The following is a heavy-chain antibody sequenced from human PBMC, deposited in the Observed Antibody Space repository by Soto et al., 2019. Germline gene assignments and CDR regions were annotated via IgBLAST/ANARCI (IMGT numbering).Heavy chain of an antibody. J-gene: IGHJ4*02. CDR1: GFTFSSYG. CDR3: ASLGRVVYKLGKGY. Sequence: EVQLVESGGGLVQPGGSLRLSCSASGFTFSSYGLHWVRQAAGKGLECVSAIGSNGINTYYADFVKGRFTISRDNSKNTLYLQMSSLRPEDTAVYYCASLGRVVYKLGKGYWGQGTRVSVAS. V-gene: IGHV3-64D*08. D-gene: IGHD1-1*01. CDR2: IGSNGINT.